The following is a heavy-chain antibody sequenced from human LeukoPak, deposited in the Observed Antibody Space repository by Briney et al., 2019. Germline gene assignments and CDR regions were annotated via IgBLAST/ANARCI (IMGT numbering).Heavy chain of an antibody. CDR2: IVVGSGNT. CDR3: AADDSYCSGGSCYFRTFDI. CDR1: GFTFTSSA. D-gene: IGHD2-15*01. J-gene: IGHJ3*02. Sequence: SLKVSCKASGFTFTSSAMQWVRQARGQRREWIGWIVVGSGNTNYAQKFQERVTITRDMSTSTAHMELSSLSSEDTAVYYCAADDSYCSGGSCYFRTFDIWGQGTMVTVSS. V-gene: IGHV1-58*02.